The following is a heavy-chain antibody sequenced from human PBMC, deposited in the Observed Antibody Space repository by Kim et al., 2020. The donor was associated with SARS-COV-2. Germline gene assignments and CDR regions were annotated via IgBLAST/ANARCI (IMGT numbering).Heavy chain of an antibody. CDR1: GFTFSSYG. Sequence: GGSLRLSCAASGFTFSSYGMHWVRQAPGKGLEWVAVIWYDGSNKYYADSVKGRFTISRDNSKNTPYLQMNSLRAEDTAVYYCARDRRLVDIVATITGYYYYYGMDVWGQGTTVTVSS. CDR2: IWYDGSNK. D-gene: IGHD5-12*01. CDR3: ARDRRLVDIVATITGYYYYYGMDV. V-gene: IGHV3-33*01. J-gene: IGHJ6*02.